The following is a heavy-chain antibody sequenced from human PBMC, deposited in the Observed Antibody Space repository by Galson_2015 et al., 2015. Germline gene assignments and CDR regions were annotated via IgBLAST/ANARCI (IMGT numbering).Heavy chain of an antibody. V-gene: IGHV3-48*01. CDR2: ISSSSSTI. J-gene: IGHJ4*02. CDR3: ARERGSYRYNAPGDY. CDR1: GFTFSSYS. D-gene: IGHD3-16*02. Sequence: SLRLSCAASGFTFSSYSMNWVCQAPGKGLEWVSYISSSSSTIYYADSVKGRFTISRDNAENSLYLQMNSLRAEDTAVYYCARERGSYRYNAPGDYWGQGTLVTVSS.